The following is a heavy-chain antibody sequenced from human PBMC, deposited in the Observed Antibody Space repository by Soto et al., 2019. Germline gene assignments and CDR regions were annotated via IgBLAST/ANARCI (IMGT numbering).Heavy chain of an antibody. CDR2: ISGSGDST. V-gene: IGHV3-23*01. D-gene: IGHD1-20*01. CDR1: GFTFSSYA. Sequence: PGGSLRLSCAASGFTFSSYAMSWVRQAPGKGLEWVSGISGSGDSTYYADSVKGRFTISRDNSKNTLYLQMNSLRAEDTAVYYCTRDARYNAVSYSATWGQGTLVTVSS. J-gene: IGHJ5*02. CDR3: TRDARYNAVSYSAT.